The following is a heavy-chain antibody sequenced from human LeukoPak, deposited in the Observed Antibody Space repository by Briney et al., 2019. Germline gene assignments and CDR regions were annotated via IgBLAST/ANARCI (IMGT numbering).Heavy chain of an antibody. V-gene: IGHV3-23*01. CDR1: GFSFSSYA. Sequence: PGESLRLSCAASGFSFSSYAMGWVRQAPGEGLEWVSSIKGGGGDPFYADSVRGRFTTSRDKSKNTLYLQLNSLRAEDTAVYFCAQGGHDFNPFYYWGQGTLVTVSS. CDR3: AQGGHDFNPFYY. J-gene: IGHJ4*02. D-gene: IGHD2-21*02. CDR2: IKGGGGDP.